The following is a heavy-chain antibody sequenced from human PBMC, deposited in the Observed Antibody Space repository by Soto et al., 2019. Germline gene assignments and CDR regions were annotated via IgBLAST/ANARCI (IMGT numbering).Heavy chain of an antibody. Sequence: SETLSLTCGVSDSAININYYWRCIRQPPGKGLEWIGAIHHSGTTYYTPSLKSRVTISMDTYKNHFSLSLTSVTDAATAKYYCARGFYGGNFDYWGQGTPVTVPS. CDR2: IHHSGTT. V-gene: IGHV4-38-2*01. CDR3: ARGFYGGNFDY. CDR1: DSAININYY. D-gene: IGHD4-17*01. J-gene: IGHJ4*02.